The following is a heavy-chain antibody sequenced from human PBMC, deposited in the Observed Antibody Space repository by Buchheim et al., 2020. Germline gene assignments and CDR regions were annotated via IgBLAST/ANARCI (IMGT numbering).Heavy chain of an antibody. CDR1: EFTFSSYW. Sequence: VQLVESGGGVVQPGRSLRLSCAASEFTFSSYWMHWVRQAPGKGPVWVSHINTDGSSTNYADSVKGRFTISRDNAKNTLYLQMNSLRAEDTAVYYCARWRELLQTLDYWGQGTL. D-gene: IGHD1-26*01. J-gene: IGHJ4*02. V-gene: IGHV3-74*02. CDR3: ARWRELLQTLDY. CDR2: INTDGSST.